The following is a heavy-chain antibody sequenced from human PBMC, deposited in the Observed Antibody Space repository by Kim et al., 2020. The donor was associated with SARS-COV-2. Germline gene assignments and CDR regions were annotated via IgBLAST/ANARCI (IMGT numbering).Heavy chain of an antibody. D-gene: IGHD1-7*01. Sequence: DYAVTVTSRITISPDTSKNQFSLQLNSVTPEDTAVYYCPRDRPGTTPFDYWGQGTLVTVSS. J-gene: IGHJ4*02. CDR3: PRDRPGTTPFDY. V-gene: IGHV6-1*01.